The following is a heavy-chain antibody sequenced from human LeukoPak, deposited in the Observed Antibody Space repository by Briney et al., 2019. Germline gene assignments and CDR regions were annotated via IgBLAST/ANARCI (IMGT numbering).Heavy chain of an antibody. J-gene: IGHJ4*02. CDR3: ARVGGSYWGGVDY. D-gene: IGHD1-26*01. CDR1: GGXISSYY. V-gene: IGHV4-59*01. Sequence: SETLSLTCTVSGGXISSYYWSWIRQPPGKGLEWIGYIYYSGSTNYNPSLKSRVTISVDTSKNQFSLKLSSVTAADTAVYYCARVGGSYWGGVDYWGQGTLVTVSS. CDR2: IYYSGST.